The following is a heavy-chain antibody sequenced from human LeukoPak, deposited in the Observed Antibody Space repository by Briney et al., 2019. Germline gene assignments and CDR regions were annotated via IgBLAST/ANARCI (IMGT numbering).Heavy chain of an antibody. CDR2: IYYSGST. Sequence: PSETLSLTCTVSGGSISSYYWSWIRQPPGKGLEWIGYIYYSGSTNYNPSLKSRVTISVDTSKNQFSLKLSSVTAADTAVYYCARFRILCSGGGCYYYYGMDVWGQGTTVTVSS. CDR1: GGSISSYY. CDR3: ARFRILCSGGGCYYYYGMDV. D-gene: IGHD2-15*01. V-gene: IGHV4-59*08. J-gene: IGHJ6*02.